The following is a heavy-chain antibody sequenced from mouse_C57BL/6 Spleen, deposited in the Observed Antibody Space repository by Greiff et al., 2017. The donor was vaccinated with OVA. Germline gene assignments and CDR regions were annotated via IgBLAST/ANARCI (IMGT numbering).Heavy chain of an antibody. D-gene: IGHD2-4*01. CDR3: VRVLYYDYDEGFAY. CDR2: IRSKSSNYAT. Sequence: EVQLVESGGGLVQPKGSLKLSCAASGFTFNTYAMHWVRQAPGKGLEWVARIRSKSSNYATYYADSVKDRFTISRDDSQSMLYLQMNNLKTEDTAMYYGVRVLYYDYDEGFAYWGQGTLVTVSA. CDR1: GFTFNTYA. J-gene: IGHJ3*01. V-gene: IGHV10-3*01.